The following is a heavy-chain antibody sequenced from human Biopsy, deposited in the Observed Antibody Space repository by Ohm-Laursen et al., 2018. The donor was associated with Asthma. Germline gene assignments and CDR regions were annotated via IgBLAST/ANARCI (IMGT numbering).Heavy chain of an antibody. CDR2: IYRNGDT. CDR3: ARGISRVTGLFDHFDS. CDR1: GVSIRSYY. D-gene: IGHD2-21*02. V-gene: IGHV4-30-2*06. J-gene: IGHJ4*02. Sequence: QTLSLTCAVSGVSIRSYYWTWIRQSPGVGLEWIGYIYRNGDTYYNPTLKNRVTISIDRSKNQFSLRLRSVTAADAAVYYCARGISRVTGLFDHFDSWGQGTLVTVSS.